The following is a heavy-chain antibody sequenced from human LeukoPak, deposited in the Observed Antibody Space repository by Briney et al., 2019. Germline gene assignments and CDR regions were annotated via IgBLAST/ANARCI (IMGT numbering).Heavy chain of an antibody. D-gene: IGHD1-26*01. CDR2: IIPIFGTA. Sequence: SVKVSCKASGGTFSSYAISWVRQAPGQGLEWMGGIIPIFGTANYAQKFQGRVTITTDESTSTAYMELSSLRSEDTAVYYCARVGGSYYELDYWGQGTLVTVSS. V-gene: IGHV1-69*05. J-gene: IGHJ4*02. CDR3: ARVGGSYYELDY. CDR1: GGTFSSYA.